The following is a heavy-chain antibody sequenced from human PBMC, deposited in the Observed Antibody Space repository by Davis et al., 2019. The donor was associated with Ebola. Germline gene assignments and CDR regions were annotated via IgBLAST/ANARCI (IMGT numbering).Heavy chain of an antibody. CDR1: GFTFSSYS. D-gene: IGHD1-26*01. CDR3: AKGADPWDLSYFDY. J-gene: IGHJ4*02. Sequence: GESLKISCAASGFTFSSYSMNWVRQAPGKGLEWVSYISSSSSTIYYADSVKGRFTISRDNAKNSLYLQMNSLRAEDTAVYYCAKGADPWDLSYFDYWGQGTLVTVSS. CDR2: ISSSSSTI. V-gene: IGHV3-48*01.